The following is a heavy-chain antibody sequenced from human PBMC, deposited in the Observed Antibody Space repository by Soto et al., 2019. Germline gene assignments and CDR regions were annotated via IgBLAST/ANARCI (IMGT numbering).Heavy chain of an antibody. CDR3: VRDLGGEDTS. V-gene: IGHV3-74*01. CDR2: INPDGRIT. D-gene: IGHD3-10*01. Sequence: EVQLVESGGGLIQRGGSLRLSCAASRFTFSSYWMHWVRQAPGKGLVWVARINPDGRITNHADSVKGRFTISRDNAKNTIFLQMNSLRGEDTAVYYCVRDLGGEDTSWGPGTLVTVSS. CDR1: RFTFSSYW. J-gene: IGHJ5*02.